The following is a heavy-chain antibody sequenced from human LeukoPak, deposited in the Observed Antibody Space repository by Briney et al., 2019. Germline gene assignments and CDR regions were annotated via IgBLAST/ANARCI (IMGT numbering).Heavy chain of an antibody. V-gene: IGHV1-2*02. D-gene: IGHD3-22*01. Sequence: ASVQVSCKASGYTFTGYYMHWVRQATGQGLEWMGWINPNSGGTNYAQKFQGRVTMTRDTSISTAYMGLSRLRSDDTAVYYCARLRDDSSGYYLIDYWSQGTLVTVSS. J-gene: IGHJ4*02. CDR3: ARLRDDSSGYYLIDY. CDR1: GYTFTGYY. CDR2: INPNSGGT.